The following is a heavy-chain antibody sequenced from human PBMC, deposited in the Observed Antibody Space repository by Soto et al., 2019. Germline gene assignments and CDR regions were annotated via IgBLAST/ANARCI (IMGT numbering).Heavy chain of an antibody. CDR3: ARLDKRWLHPNDAFDI. J-gene: IGHJ3*02. Sequence: GESLKISCKGSGYSFTSYWIGWVRQMPGKGLEWMGIIYPGDSDTRYSPSFQGQVTISADKSISTAYLQWSSLKASDTAMYYCARLDKRWLHPNDAFDIWGQGTMVTV. D-gene: IGHD5-12*01. CDR2: IYPGDSDT. V-gene: IGHV5-51*01. CDR1: GYSFTSYW.